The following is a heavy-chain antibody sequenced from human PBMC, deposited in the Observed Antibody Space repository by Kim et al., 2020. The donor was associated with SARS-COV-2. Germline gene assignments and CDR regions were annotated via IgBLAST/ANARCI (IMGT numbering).Heavy chain of an antibody. CDR2: IYTDGTRT. CDR1: GFTFSDYW. D-gene: IGHD3-3*01. Sequence: GGSLRLSCAASGFTFSDYWMHWVRQAPGNGLVWVSRIYTDGTRTAYADSVTGRFTISRDNAKNTVYLQMNSLTAEDTAVYYCARGDRVGYYLDYWGQGILVTVSS. J-gene: IGHJ4*02. CDR3: ARGDRVGYYLDY. V-gene: IGHV3-74*01.